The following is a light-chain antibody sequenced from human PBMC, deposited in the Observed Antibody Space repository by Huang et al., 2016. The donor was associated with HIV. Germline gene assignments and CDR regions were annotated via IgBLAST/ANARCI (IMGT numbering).Light chain of an antibody. CDR1: ETVGTR. CDR3: QQFHNWPRT. CDR2: GAS. J-gene: IGKJ1*01. V-gene: IGKV3D-15*01. Sequence: EILLTQFPATLSVSPGEGATLSCRASETVGTRVAWFEQTPGQAHRLLIYGASTRATGIPDRFSGSGSGTDFTLTISNLQSEDFAVYICQQFHNWPRTFGPGTKVEIK.